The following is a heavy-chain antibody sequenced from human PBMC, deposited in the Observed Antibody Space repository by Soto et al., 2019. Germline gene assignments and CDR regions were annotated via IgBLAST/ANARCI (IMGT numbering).Heavy chain of an antibody. V-gene: IGHV4-34*01. CDR3: AGDEERSTGKRWGSPYYYYSAINV. J-gene: IGHJ6*02. D-gene: IGHD3-16*01. CDR1: GGSFSDSQ. CDR2: IDHRGTT. Sequence: SETLSLTCAVYGGSFSDSQGTWIRQPPGKGLEWMGEIDHRGTTNYNASLKSRVTLSVDTSKKHFSLKLTSVTAADTAVYYCAGDEERSTGKRWGSPYYYYSAINVWGQATTLTVSS.